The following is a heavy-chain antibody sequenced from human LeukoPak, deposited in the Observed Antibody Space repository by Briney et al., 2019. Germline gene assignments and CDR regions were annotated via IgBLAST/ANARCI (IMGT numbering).Heavy chain of an antibody. V-gene: IGHV1-69*04. CDR2: IIPILGIA. CDR3: ARAVVAAAFEDY. CDR1: GGTFSSHA. J-gene: IGHJ4*02. Sequence: SVKVSCKASGGTFSSHAISWVRQAPGQGLEWMGRIIPILGIANYAQKFQGRVTITADKSTSTAYMELSSLRSEDTAVYYCARAVVAAAFEDYWGQGTLVTVSS. D-gene: IGHD2-15*01.